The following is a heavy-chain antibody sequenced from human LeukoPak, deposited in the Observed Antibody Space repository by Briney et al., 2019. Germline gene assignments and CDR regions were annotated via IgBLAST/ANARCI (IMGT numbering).Heavy chain of an antibody. J-gene: IGHJ5*02. CDR3: ARGYYDSSGHTWFDP. Sequence: SETLSLTCTVSGGSVSNGSHYWSWIRQPPGKGLEWIGYIYHSGSTYYNPSLKSRVTISVDRSKNQFSLKLSSVTAADTAVYYCARGYYDSSGHTWFDPWGQGTLVTVSS. CDR1: GGSVSNGSHY. CDR2: IYHSGST. V-gene: IGHV4-30-2*01. D-gene: IGHD3-22*01.